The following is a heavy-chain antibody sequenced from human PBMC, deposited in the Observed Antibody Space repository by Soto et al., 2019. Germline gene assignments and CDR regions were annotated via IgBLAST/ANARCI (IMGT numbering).Heavy chain of an antibody. D-gene: IGHD4-17*01. Sequence: ASVKVSCKASGFTFTSSAVQWVRQARGQGLEWMGWIGAYNGNTNYAQKLQGRVTMTTDTSTSTAYMELRSLRSDDTAVYYCARDRGYGDRGGAFDIWGQGTMVTVS. CDR2: IGAYNGNT. V-gene: IGHV1-18*01. CDR3: ARDRGYGDRGGAFDI. CDR1: GFTFTSSA. J-gene: IGHJ3*02.